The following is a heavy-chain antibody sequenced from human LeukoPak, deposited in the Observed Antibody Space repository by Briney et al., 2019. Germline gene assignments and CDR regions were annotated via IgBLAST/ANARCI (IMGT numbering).Heavy chain of an antibody. CDR3: ARDRGRGWYSHYYYYGMDV. CDR2: INPNSGGT. V-gene: IGHV1-2*02. Sequence: ASVKVSCKASGYTFTGDYMHWVRQAPGQGLEWMGWINPNSGGTNYAQKFQGRVTMTRDTSISTAYMELSRLRSDDTAVYYCARDRGRGWYSHYYYYGMDVWGQGTTVTVSS. CDR1: GYTFTGDY. D-gene: IGHD6-19*01. J-gene: IGHJ6*02.